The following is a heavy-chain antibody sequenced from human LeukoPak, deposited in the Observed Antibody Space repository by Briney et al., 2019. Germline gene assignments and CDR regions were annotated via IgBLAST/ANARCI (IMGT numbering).Heavy chain of an antibody. V-gene: IGHV3-21*01. J-gene: IGHJ5*02. Sequence: GGSLRLSCAASGFTFSSYSMNWVRQAPGKGLEWVSYISSRSSYIYYADSVKGRFTISRDNAKNSLYLQMNSLRAEDTAVYYCARGVPAAHNWFDPWGQGTLVTVSS. CDR1: GFTFSSYS. CDR3: ARGVPAAHNWFDP. D-gene: IGHD2-2*01. CDR2: ISSRSSYI.